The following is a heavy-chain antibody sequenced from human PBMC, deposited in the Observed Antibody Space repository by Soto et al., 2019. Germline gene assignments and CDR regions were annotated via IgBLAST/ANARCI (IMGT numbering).Heavy chain of an antibody. CDR2: IYYSGST. CDR3: ARDPAIDSREYDY. Sequence: SETLSLTCTVSGASISTSYWSWIRQPPGQGLEWIGYIYYSGSTRYTPSPESRVTISVDTSKNQFFLKLSSVTAAATAVYYCARDPAIDSREYDYWGQGTLVTVSS. CDR1: GASISTSY. D-gene: IGHD6-13*01. V-gene: IGHV4-59*12. J-gene: IGHJ4*02.